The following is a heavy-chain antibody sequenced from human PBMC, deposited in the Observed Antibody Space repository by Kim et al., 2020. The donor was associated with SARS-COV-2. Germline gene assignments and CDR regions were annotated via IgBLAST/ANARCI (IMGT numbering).Heavy chain of an antibody. J-gene: IGHJ4*02. V-gene: IGHV1-18*01. CDR3: ARDLSGVNDY. Sequence: TNYAQKLQGRVTMTTDTSTSTAYMEQRSMRSDDTAVYYCARDLSGVNDYWGQGTLVTVSS. D-gene: IGHD3-3*01. CDR2: T.